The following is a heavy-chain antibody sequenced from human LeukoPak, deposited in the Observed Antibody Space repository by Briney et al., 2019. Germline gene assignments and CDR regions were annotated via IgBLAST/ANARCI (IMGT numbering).Heavy chain of an antibody. CDR2: TSDRGDYT. CDR1: GFTFSSYS. J-gene: IGHJ4*02. Sequence: GGSLRLSCAVSGFTFSSYSMSWVRQAPGKGLEWVSGTSDRGDYTYYADSVKGRFTISRDTSKNTLYLQMNSLRAEDTAVYYCAREMAPLLIAAAGNFDYWGQGTLVTVSS. V-gene: IGHV3-23*01. D-gene: IGHD6-13*01. CDR3: AREMAPLLIAAAGNFDY.